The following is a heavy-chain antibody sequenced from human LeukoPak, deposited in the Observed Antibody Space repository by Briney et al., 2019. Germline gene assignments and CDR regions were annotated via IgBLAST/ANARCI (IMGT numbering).Heavy chain of an antibody. CDR2: IYTSGST. V-gene: IGHV4-61*02. D-gene: IGHD2-15*01. J-gene: IGHJ4*02. CDR3: ARGYCSGGSCHPLDY. Sequence: SETLSLTCTVSGGSISSGSYYWSWIRQPAGKGLEWIGRIYTSGSTNYNPSLKSRDTISVDTSKNQFSLKLSSVTAADTAVYYCARGYCSGGSCHPLDYWGQGTLVTVSS. CDR1: GGSISSGSYY.